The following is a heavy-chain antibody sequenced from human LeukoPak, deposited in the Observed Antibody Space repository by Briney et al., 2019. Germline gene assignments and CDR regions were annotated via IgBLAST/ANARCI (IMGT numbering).Heavy chain of an antibody. CDR3: ARGAAYCGGDCYFH. J-gene: IGHJ4*02. CDR1: GGTFSSYA. D-gene: IGHD2-21*02. Sequence: ASVKVSCKASGGTFSSYAISWVRQAPGQGLEWMGRIIPILGIANYAQKFQGRVTITADKSTSTAYMELSSLRSEDTAVYYCARGAAYCGGDCYFHWGQGTLVTVSS. CDR2: IIPILGIA. V-gene: IGHV1-69*04.